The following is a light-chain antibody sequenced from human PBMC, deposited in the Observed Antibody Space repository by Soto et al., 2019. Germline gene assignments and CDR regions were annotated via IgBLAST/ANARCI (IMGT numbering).Light chain of an antibody. CDR1: QGIRSF. Sequence: DIQLTQSPSFLSASVGDRVTITCRASQGIRSFLAWYQQKAGQAPKLLIYAASTSESGVSLRFSGSGSGTDFTLTISSLQPEDVATYYCQHLNSYPRALAFGGGTKVDIK. CDR3: QHLNSYPRALA. V-gene: IGKV1-9*01. J-gene: IGKJ4*01. CDR2: AAS.